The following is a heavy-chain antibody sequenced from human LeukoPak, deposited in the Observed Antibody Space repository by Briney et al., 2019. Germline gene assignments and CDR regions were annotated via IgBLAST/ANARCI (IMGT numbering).Heavy chain of an antibody. CDR2: ISYDGSNK. Sequence: LSGGSLRLSCAASGFTFSSYAMQWVRQAPGKGLEWVAVISYDGSNKYYADSVKGRFTISRDNSKNTLYLQMNSLRAEDTAVYYCARDIHSSGWYLGYWGQGTLVTVSS. D-gene: IGHD6-19*01. CDR3: ARDIHSSGWYLGY. J-gene: IGHJ4*02. V-gene: IGHV3-30-3*01. CDR1: GFTFSSYA.